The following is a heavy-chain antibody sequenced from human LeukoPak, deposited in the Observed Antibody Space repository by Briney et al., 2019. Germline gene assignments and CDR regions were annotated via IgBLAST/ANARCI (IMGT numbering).Heavy chain of an antibody. V-gene: IGHV3-30*02. CDR2: IRYVGINK. Sequence: GGSLRLSCAASGFTFSTYGMHWVRQAPGKGLEWVSFIRYVGINKYYADSVKGRFTISRDNSKNTLYLQMNSLRAEDTAVYYCAKDPYDSSGYWAMGAFDIWGQGTMVTVSS. D-gene: IGHD3-22*01. CDR3: AKDPYDSSGYWAMGAFDI. J-gene: IGHJ3*02. CDR1: GFTFSTYG.